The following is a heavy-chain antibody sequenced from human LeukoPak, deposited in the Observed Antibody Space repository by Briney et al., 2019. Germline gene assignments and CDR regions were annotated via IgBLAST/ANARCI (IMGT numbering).Heavy chain of an antibody. CDR1: GFPFSSYA. V-gene: IGHV3-23*01. J-gene: IGHJ4*02. Sequence: GGSLRLSCAASGFPFSSYAMNWVRQAPGKGPEWVSAISGSGASTYYADSVKDRFTLSRDDSKNTLYLQMNSLRAEDTAVYYCAKSRSSSSTSCYNYWGQGTLVTVSS. CDR3: AKSRSSSSTSCYNY. D-gene: IGHD2-2*02. CDR2: ISGSGAST.